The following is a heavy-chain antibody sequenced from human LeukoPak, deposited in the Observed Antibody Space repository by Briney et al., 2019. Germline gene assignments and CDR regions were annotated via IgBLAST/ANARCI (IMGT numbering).Heavy chain of an antibody. CDR2: IYTDGST. D-gene: IGHD4-23*01. CDR1: GFSVGNNY. Sequence: PGGSLRLSCAASGFSVGNNYVTWVRQPPGKGLEWVSVIYTDGSTYYADSVKGRFIISRDSSKNTRYLQMNSLRAEDTAVYYCTDAVAGWGQGTLVTVSS. J-gene: IGHJ4*02. V-gene: IGHV3-53*05. CDR3: TDAVAG.